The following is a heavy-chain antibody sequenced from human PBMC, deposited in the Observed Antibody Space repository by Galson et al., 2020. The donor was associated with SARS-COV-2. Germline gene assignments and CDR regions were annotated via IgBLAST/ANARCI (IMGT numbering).Heavy chain of an antibody. V-gene: IGHV1-18*01. CDR1: GYSFTTYG. D-gene: IGHD3-10*01. CDR3: ARDHWFGDLAPSWFDP. J-gene: IGHJ5*02. CDR2: ISPSTGNS. Sequence: ASVKVSCKTSGYSFTTYGINWVRQAPGQGLEWMGWISPSTGNSHYPQSLQGRVTMTTDTSTTTAYMELRDLRSDDTAVYYCARDHWFGDLAPSWFDPRGRGTLVTVSS.